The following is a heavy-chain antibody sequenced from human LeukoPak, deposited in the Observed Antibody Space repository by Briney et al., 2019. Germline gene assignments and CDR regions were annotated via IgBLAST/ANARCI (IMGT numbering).Heavy chain of an antibody. J-gene: IGHJ4*02. CDR1: GGTFSSYA. D-gene: IGHD5-24*01. Sequence: SVKVSCKASGGTFSSYAISWVRQAPGQGLEWMGGIIPTFGTANYAQKFQGRVTITTDESTSTAYMELSSLRSEDTAVYYCARGRWLQPWGYFDYWGQGTLVTVSS. CDR2: IIPTFGTA. V-gene: IGHV1-69*05. CDR3: ARGRWLQPWGYFDY.